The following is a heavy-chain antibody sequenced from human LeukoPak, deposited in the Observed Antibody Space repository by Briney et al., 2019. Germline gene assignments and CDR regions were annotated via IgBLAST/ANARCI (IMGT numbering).Heavy chain of an antibody. D-gene: IGHD6-13*01. CDR1: GGTFSSYA. J-gene: IGHJ3*02. CDR3: ARGGLAAADAFDI. CDR2: IIPIFGTA. V-gene: IGHV1-69*05. Sequence: SMKVSCKASGGTFSSYAISWVRQAPGQGLEWMGGIIPIFGTANYAQKFQGRVTITTDESTSTAYMELSSLRSEDTAVYYCARGGLAAADAFDIWGQGTMVTVSS.